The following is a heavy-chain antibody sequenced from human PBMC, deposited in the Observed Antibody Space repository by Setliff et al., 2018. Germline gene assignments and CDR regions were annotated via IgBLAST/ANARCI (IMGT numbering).Heavy chain of an antibody. J-gene: IGHJ6*03. D-gene: IGHD3-3*01. Sequence: SETLSLTCTVSGGSVNSGYDNWNWLRQPAGKGLEWIGHINRRGSTNYNPSLKSRVTISVDTSKNQFSLQLSSVTAADTAVYYCARMSGFLYIDVWGKGTTVTVSS. V-gene: IGHV4-61*09. CDR1: GGSVNSGYDN. CDR2: INRRGST. CDR3: ARMSGFLYIDV.